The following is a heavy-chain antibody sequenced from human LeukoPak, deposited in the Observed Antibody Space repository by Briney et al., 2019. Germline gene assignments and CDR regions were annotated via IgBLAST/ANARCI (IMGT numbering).Heavy chain of an antibody. CDR3: ARDYYDSSGYYRRDAFDI. D-gene: IGHD3-22*01. J-gene: IGHJ3*02. CDR1: GFTFDDYA. CDR2: ISWNSGSI. V-gene: IGHV3-9*01. Sequence: PGGSLRLSCAASGFTFDDYAMHWVRQAPGKGLEWVSGISWNSGSIGYADSVKGRFTISRDNAKNTLYLQMNSLRAEDTVVYYCARDYYDSSGYYRRDAFDIWGQGTMVTVSS.